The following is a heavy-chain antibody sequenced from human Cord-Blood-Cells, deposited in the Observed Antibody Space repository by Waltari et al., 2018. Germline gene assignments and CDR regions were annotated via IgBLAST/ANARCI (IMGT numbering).Heavy chain of an antibody. Sequence: EVQLVESGGGLVQPGGSLRLSCAASGFTFSRYSMNWVRQAPGKGAAWVANISSRSTIDHADSVTGRFTISRVNAKDSLYLQIDSLRDEDTAVYYWARDLGDWNYGVDYWGQGTLVTVSS. CDR1: GFTFSRYS. V-gene: IGHV3-48*02. D-gene: IGHD1-7*01. CDR3: ARDLGDWNYGVDY. CDR2: ISSRSTI. J-gene: IGHJ4*02.